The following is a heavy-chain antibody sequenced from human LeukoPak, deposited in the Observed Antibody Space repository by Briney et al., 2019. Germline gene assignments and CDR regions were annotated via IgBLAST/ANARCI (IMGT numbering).Heavy chain of an antibody. J-gene: IGHJ4*02. CDR1: GFTFSSYS. CDR3: AREEDFWSGYYSTYYFDY. CDR2: ISSSSSTI. Sequence: GGSLRLSCAASGFTFSSYSMNWVRQAPGKGLEWVSYISSSSSTIYYADSVKGRFTISRDNAKNSLYLQMNSPRAEDTAVYYCAREEDFWSGYYSTYYFDYWGQGTLVTVSS. V-gene: IGHV3-48*01. D-gene: IGHD3-3*01.